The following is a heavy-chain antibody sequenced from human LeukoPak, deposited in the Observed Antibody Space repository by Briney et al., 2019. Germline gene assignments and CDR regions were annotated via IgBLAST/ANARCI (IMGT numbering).Heavy chain of an antibody. V-gene: IGHV4-39*07. CDR1: GASISNSSYY. Sequence: KPSETLSLTCTVSGASISNSSYYWGWVRQPPGKGLEWIVSIYHSGSTYYNPSLKSRVTISVDTSKNQFSLKLSSVTAADTAVYYCARTTMVRGVYDAFDIWGQGTMVTVSS. J-gene: IGHJ3*02. CDR3: ARTTMVRGVYDAFDI. D-gene: IGHD3-10*01. CDR2: IYHSGST.